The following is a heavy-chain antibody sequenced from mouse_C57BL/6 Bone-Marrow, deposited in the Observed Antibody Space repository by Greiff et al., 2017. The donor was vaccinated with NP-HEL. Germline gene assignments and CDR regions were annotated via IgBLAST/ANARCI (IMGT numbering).Heavy chain of an antibody. D-gene: IGHD1-1*01. CDR3: ATITTVVAGAMDY. CDR1: GFSLTSYG. Sequence: VQLQQSGPGLVQPSQSLSITCTVSGFSLTSYGVHWVRQSPGKGLEWLGVLWSGGSTDYNAAFISRLSLSKDNSKSQVFFKMNSLQADDTAIYYCATITTVVAGAMDYWGQGTSVTVSS. CDR2: LWSGGST. V-gene: IGHV2-2*01. J-gene: IGHJ4*01.